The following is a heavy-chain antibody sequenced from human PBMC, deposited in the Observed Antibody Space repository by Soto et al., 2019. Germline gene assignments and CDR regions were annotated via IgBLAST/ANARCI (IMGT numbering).Heavy chain of an antibody. CDR3: AKSVWKGGSYYFYYMDV. CDR1: GITFSSDA. CDR2: ISGSGGST. V-gene: IGHV3-23*01. Sequence: GGSLRLSCAASGITFSSDAMSWVRQAPGKGLEWVSAISGSGGSTYYADSVKGRFTISRDNSRNTLYLQMNSLRAEDTAVYYCAKSVWKGGSYYFYYMDVWGKGTTVTVSS. D-gene: IGHD1-1*01. J-gene: IGHJ6*03.